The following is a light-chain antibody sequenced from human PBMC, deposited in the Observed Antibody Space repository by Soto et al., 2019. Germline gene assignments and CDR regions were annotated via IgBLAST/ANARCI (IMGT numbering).Light chain of an antibody. Sequence: DIQMTQSPSSVSASVGDRVTITCRASQAIDSWLAWYQQKPGEAPKLLIFTGSLLHSGVPPRFSGSGSGTDFTLTISSLQPEDFATYFCQQSYNSPPLTFGAGTKVEI. CDR1: QAIDSW. CDR3: QQSYNSPPLT. J-gene: IGKJ4*01. CDR2: TGS. V-gene: IGKV1-12*01.